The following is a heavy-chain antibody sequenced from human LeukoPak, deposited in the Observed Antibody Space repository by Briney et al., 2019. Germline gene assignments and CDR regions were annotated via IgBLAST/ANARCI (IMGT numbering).Heavy chain of an antibody. J-gene: IGHJ4*02. V-gene: IGHV4-34*01. Sequence: SETLSLTCAVYGGSFSGYYWSWIRQPPGKGLEWIGEINHSGSTNYNPSLKSRVTISVDTSKNQFSLKLSSVTAADTAVYYCARSLRSIAARPALDYWGQGTLVTVSS. CDR1: GGSFSGYY. CDR2: INHSGST. D-gene: IGHD6-6*01. CDR3: ARSLRSIAARPALDY.